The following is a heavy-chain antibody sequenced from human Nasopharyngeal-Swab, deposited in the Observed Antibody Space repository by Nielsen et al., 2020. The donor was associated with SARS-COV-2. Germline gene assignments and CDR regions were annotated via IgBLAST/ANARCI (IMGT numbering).Heavy chain of an antibody. CDR2: IYYSGST. Sequence: SETLSLTCTVSGGSISSYYWSWIRQPPGKGLEWIGYIYYSGSTNYNPSLKSRVTISVDTSKNQFSLKLSSVTAADTAVYYCARHYYDSSGYYSGPIYYFDYWGQGTLVTVSS. D-gene: IGHD3-22*01. V-gene: IGHV4-59*08. J-gene: IGHJ4*02. CDR1: GGSISSYY. CDR3: ARHYYDSSGYYSGPIYYFDY.